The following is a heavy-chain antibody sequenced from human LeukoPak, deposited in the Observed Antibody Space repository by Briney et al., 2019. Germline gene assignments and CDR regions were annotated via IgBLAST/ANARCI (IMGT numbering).Heavy chain of an antibody. J-gene: IGHJ4*02. CDR1: GFTFDDYA. CDR3: AKGGRFLDPNFDY. Sequence: GRSLRLSCAASGFTFDDYAMPWVRQAPGKGLEWVSGISWNSGSIGYADSVKGRFTISRDNAKNSLYLQMNSLRAEDTALYYCAKGGRFLDPNFDYWGQGTLVTVSS. V-gene: IGHV3-9*01. CDR2: ISWNSGSI. D-gene: IGHD3-3*01.